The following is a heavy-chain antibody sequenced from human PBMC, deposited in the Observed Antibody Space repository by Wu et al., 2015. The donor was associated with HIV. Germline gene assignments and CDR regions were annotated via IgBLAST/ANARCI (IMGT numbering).Heavy chain of an antibody. J-gene: IGHJ4*02. D-gene: IGHD2-21*02. CDR3: ARDRVAYCGXDCYSAFDY. V-gene: IGHV1-69*13. Sequence: QVQLVQSGAEVKKPGSSVKVSCKASGGLFSTYGITWVRQVPGQGPEWMGRIIPIFHTANYAQKFQGRVTITADESSNTAYMEVNSLRSEDTAVYYCARDRVAYCGXDCYSAFDYWGQGTLVTVSS. CDR2: IIPIFHTA. CDR1: GGLFSTYG.